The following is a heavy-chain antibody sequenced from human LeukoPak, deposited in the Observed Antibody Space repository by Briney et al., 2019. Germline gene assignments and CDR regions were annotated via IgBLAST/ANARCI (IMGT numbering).Heavy chain of an antibody. Sequence: GESLRISCKGSGYSFTSYWINWVRQMPGKGLEWMGKIDPSDSYTNYSPSFQGHVTISADKSISTAYLQWSSLKASDTAMYYCASINDYGDPRGGYWGQGTLVTVSS. J-gene: IGHJ4*02. CDR3: ASINDYGDPRGGY. CDR2: IDPSDSYT. V-gene: IGHV5-10-1*01. CDR1: GYSFTSYW. D-gene: IGHD4-17*01.